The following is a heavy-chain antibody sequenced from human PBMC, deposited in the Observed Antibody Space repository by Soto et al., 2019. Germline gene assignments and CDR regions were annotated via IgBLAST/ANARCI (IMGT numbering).Heavy chain of an antibody. J-gene: IGHJ6*02. CDR1: GYTFTSYA. CDR2: INAGNGNT. D-gene: IGHD6-13*01. V-gene: IGHV1-3*01. Sequence: ASVKVSCKASGYTFTSYAMHWVRQAPGQRLEWMGWINAGNGNTKYSQKFQGRVTITRDTSASTAYMELSSLRSEDTAVYYCARDSGGDSSSWFYYYYGMDVWGQGTTVTVS. CDR3: ARDSGGDSSSWFYYYYGMDV.